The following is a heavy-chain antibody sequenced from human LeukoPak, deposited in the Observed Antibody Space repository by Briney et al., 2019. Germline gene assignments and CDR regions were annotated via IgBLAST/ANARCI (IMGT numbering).Heavy chain of an antibody. Sequence: GGSLSLSCAASGFTFRSYSMNWVRQAPGKGLEWVSSISRSSSYLYYADSVKGRFTISRHNAKNALYLQMNSLRAEDTAVYYCARVGNGSGYWGQGTLVTVSS. J-gene: IGHJ4*02. CDR1: GFTFRSYS. CDR3: ARVGNGSGY. V-gene: IGHV3-21*01. CDR2: ISRSSSYL. D-gene: IGHD3-3*01.